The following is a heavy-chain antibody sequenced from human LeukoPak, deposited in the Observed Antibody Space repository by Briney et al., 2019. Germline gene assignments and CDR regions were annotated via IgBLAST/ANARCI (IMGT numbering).Heavy chain of an antibody. J-gene: IGHJ3*02. Sequence: SETLSLTCTVSGGSISSGGYYWSWIRQHPGKGLEWIGYIYYSGSTYYNPSLKSRVTISVDTSKNQLSLKLSSVTAADTAVYYCARSWGSMIVDVFDIWGQGTMVTVSS. CDR2: IYYSGST. CDR3: ARSWGSMIVDVFDI. CDR1: GGSISSGGYY. V-gene: IGHV4-31*03. D-gene: IGHD3-22*01.